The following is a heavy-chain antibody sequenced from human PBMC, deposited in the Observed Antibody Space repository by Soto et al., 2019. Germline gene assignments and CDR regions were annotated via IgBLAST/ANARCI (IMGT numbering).Heavy chain of an antibody. V-gene: IGHV1-18*01. Sequence: GASVKVSCKASGYAFTTYGFSWVRQAPGQGLEWMGWISAYNGNTNYAQKLQGRVTLTTDTSTSTAYMELSSLRSDDTVVYYCARDNSYPTAWWFDPWGRGTLVTVSS. CDR3: ARDNSYPTAWWFDP. CDR2: ISAYNGNT. J-gene: IGHJ5*02. D-gene: IGHD2-21*02. CDR1: GYAFTTYG.